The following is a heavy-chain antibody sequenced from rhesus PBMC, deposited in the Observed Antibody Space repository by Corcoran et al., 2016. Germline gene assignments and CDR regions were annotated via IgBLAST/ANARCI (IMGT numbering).Heavy chain of an antibody. D-gene: IGHD4-29*01. CDR1: GFSLSTTNMG. Sequence: QVTLKESGPALVKPTQTLTLTCTFSGFSLSTTNMGVGWIRQPPGKALEWLASIYWDDDKYSSNSLKSKRTITKDTSKKQVVLKVTNMDPLDTATYYCARHGRLDYWGQGVLVTVSS. CDR3: ARHGRLDY. J-gene: IGHJ4*01. V-gene: IGHV2S1*01. CDR2: IYWDDDK.